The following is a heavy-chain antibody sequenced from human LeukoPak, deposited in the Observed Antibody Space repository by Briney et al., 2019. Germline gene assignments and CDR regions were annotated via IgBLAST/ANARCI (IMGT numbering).Heavy chain of an antibody. CDR1: GAYFTNYY. J-gene: IGHJ4*02. CDR3: ASRKLGNDY. CDR2: IYHTGST. D-gene: IGHD7-27*01. V-gene: IGHV4-59*01. Sequence: SETLSLTCTVSGAYFTNYYWSFIRQSPGKGLEWIGYIYHTGSTSYSPSLKSRVTISADTSQNQFSLKLSSVTAADTAVYYCASRKLGNDYWGQGTLVTVSS.